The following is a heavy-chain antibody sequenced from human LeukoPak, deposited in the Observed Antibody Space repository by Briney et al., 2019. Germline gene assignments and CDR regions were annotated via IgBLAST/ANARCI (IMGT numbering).Heavy chain of an antibody. D-gene: IGHD1-26*01. V-gene: IGHV3-21*01. J-gene: IGHJ6*03. CDR1: GFTFSSYS. CDR3: ARDPYNGNYGDSYYYFMDA. Sequence: GGSLRLSCAASGFTFSSYSMNWVRQAPGKGLEWVSSISGSSSYICYADSVKGRFTISRDNAKNSLSLQMNSLRAEDTAVYYCARDPYNGNYGDSYYYFMDAWGKGTTVTISS. CDR2: ISGSSSYI.